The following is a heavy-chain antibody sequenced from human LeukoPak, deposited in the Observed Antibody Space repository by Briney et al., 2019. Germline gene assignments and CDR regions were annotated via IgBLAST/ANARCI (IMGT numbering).Heavy chain of an antibody. CDR2: IYTSGST. CDR3: ARGRGDHKDPVDY. Sequence: PSETLSLTCTVSGGSTSSYYWSWIRQPPGKGLEWIGRIYTSGSTNYNPSLKSRVTISVDTSKNQFSLKLSSVTAADTAVYYCARGRGDHKDPVDYWGQGTLVTVSS. J-gene: IGHJ4*02. D-gene: IGHD4-17*01. V-gene: IGHV4-4*08. CDR1: GGSTSSYY.